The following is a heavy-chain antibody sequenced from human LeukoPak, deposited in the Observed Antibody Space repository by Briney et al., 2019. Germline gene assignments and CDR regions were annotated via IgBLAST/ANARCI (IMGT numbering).Heavy chain of an antibody. J-gene: IGHJ4*02. CDR2: INHSGST. D-gene: IGHD5-24*01. CDR3: ARGKVEMATILVWHFDY. Sequence: SETLSLTCAVYGGSFSGYYWSWIRQPPGKGLGWIGEINHSGSTNYNPSLKSRVTISVDTSKNQFSLKLSSVTAADTAVYYCARGKVEMATILVWHFDYWGQGTLVTVSS. V-gene: IGHV4-34*01. CDR1: GGSFSGYY.